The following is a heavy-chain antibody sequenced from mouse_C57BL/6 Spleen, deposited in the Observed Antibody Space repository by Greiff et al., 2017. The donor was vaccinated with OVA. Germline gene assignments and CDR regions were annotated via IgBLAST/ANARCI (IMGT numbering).Heavy chain of an antibody. Sequence: QVQLQQPGAELVKPGASVKMSCKASGYTFTSYWITWVKQRPGQGLEWIGDIYPGSGSTNYNEKFKSKATLTVETSSSTAYMQLSSLTSEDSAVYYCARRLNYWGQGTTLTVSS. V-gene: IGHV1-55*01. CDR2: IYPGSGST. CDR3: ARRLNY. CDR1: GYTFTSYW. D-gene: IGHD3-2*02. J-gene: IGHJ2*01.